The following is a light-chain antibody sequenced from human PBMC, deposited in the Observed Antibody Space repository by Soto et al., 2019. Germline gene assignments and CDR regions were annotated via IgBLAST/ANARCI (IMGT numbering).Light chain of an antibody. V-gene: IGKV3-15*01. Sequence: EIGLTQSPATLSLSPGERATLSFMASQSVYNNLAWYQQKPGQAPRLLIYGASTRATGIPARFSGSGSGTEFTLTISSLQSEDFAVYYCQQYNNWPPVTFGPGTKVDIK. CDR2: GAS. J-gene: IGKJ3*01. CDR1: QSVYNN. CDR3: QQYNNWPPVT.